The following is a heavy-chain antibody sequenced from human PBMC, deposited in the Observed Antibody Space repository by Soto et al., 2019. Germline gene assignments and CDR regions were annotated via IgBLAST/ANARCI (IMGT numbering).Heavy chain of an antibody. Sequence: QVPLVQSGAEVKKPGASVKVSCKASGYTFTSYGISWVRQAPGQGLEWMGWISAYNGNTNYAQKLQGRATMTTDTYTSTAYMELRSLRSDATAVYYCARGGSQAAAGAYFPHWGQGPLVTVSS. V-gene: IGHV1-18*01. CDR2: ISAYNGNT. CDR1: GYTFTSYG. J-gene: IGHJ1*01. D-gene: IGHD6-13*01. CDR3: ARGGSQAAAGAYFPH.